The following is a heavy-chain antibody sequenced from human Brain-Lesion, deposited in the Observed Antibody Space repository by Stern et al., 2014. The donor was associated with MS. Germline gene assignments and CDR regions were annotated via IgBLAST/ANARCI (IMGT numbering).Heavy chain of an antibody. D-gene: IGHD2-2*01. Sequence: QVQLVQSGPGLVKPSQTLSLSCTVSGGSISSGGYYWSWIRPPAGKGLEWIRRIFKSGSNSYNPSLKSRVSTTIDASQHQYFLRLTSMTAADTAVYYCARGRVVPGFQYYATDVWGQGTTVIVSS. V-gene: IGHV4-61*02. CDR2: IFKSGSN. CDR3: ARGRVVPGFQYYATDV. CDR1: GGSISSGGYY. J-gene: IGHJ6*02.